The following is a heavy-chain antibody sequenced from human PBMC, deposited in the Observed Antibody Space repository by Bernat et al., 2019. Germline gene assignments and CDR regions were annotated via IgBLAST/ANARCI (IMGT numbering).Heavy chain of an antibody. CDR2: IYYSGST. V-gene: IGHV4-39*01. CDR3: ARQDHCDHGDPNWFDP. D-gene: IGHD4-17*01. J-gene: IGHJ5*02. Sequence: QLQLQESGPGLVKPSETLSLTCAVSGGSISSGTYYWGWVRQPPGKGLEWIGSIYYSGSTYYNPSLKSRVTMSVDTSRNQFSLKLTSLTAADTAVYYCARQDHCDHGDPNWFDPWGQGTLVTVSS. CDR1: GGSISSGTYY.